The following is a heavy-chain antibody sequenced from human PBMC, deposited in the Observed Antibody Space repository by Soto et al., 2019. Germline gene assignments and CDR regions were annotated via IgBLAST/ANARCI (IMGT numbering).Heavy chain of an antibody. CDR2: ISASGDST. V-gene: IGHV3-23*01. J-gene: IGHJ3*02. CDR3: AKDLLQWLVVGHDAFDI. D-gene: IGHD6-19*01. Sequence: EVQLLESGGGLVQPGGSLRLSCVASEFTFTTYGMNWVRQAPGKGLEWVSGISASGDSTFNADSVKGRFTISRDNSKNTLYLQMNSLRAEDTAVYYCAKDLLQWLVVGHDAFDIWGQGTMVTVSS. CDR1: EFTFTTYG.